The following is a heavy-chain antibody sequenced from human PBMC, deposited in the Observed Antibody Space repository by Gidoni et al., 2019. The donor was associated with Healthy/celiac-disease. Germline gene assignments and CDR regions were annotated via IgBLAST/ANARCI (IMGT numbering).Heavy chain of an antibody. D-gene: IGHD4-17*01. CDR1: GFTFSSYA. Sequence: EVQLLESGGGLVQPGGSLRLSCAASGFTFSSYAMSWVRQAPGKGLGWVSAISGSGGSTYYADSVKGRFTISRDNSKNTLYLQMNSLRAEDTAVYYCAKDLPAYGGNSGSFDYWGQGTLVTVSS. J-gene: IGHJ4*02. CDR3: AKDLPAYGGNSGSFDY. CDR2: ISGSGGST. V-gene: IGHV3-23*01.